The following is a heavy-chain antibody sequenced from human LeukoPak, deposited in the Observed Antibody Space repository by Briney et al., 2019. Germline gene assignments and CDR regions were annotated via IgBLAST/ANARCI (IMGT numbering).Heavy chain of an antibody. CDR3: ARGIRWASDY. V-gene: IGHV3-64*01. CDR2: ITSNGGTT. Sequence: GGSLRLSCAASRCTFSSYSMVWVRQAPGKGLEYVSGITSNGGTTYYGNSVKGRFTISRDNSKDTLYLQMGSLRTEDMAVYYCARGIRWASDYWGQGTPVTVAS. D-gene: IGHD4-23*01. J-gene: IGHJ4*02. CDR1: RCTFSSYS.